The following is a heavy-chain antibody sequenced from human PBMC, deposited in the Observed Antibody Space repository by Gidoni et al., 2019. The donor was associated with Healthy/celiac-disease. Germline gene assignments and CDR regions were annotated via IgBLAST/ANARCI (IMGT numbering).Heavy chain of an antibody. Sequence: QVQLVESGGGVVQPGRSLRLSCAASGFTFSSYAMHWVRQAPGKGLEWVAVISYDGSNKYYADSVKGRFTISRDNSKNTLYLQMNSLRAEDTAVYYCARDLPIAVAANTEFDYWGQGTLVTVSS. J-gene: IGHJ4*02. D-gene: IGHD6-19*01. CDR2: ISYDGSNK. CDR1: GFTFSSYA. V-gene: IGHV3-30-3*01. CDR3: ARDLPIAVAANTEFDY.